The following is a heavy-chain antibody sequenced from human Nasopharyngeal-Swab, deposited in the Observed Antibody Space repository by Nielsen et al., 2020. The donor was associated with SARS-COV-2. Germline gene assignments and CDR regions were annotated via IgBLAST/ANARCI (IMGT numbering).Heavy chain of an antibody. D-gene: IGHD2-2*02. V-gene: IGHV3-30*18. Sequence: GGSLRLSCVASGFTFSRYGMHWVRQAPGKGLEWVAITSYQGSNTYYADSVKGRFTISRDNSKNTLYLQVNSLRAEDTAMYYCAKTSYEVLYQGLVDYWGQGTLVTVSS. CDR3: AKTSYEVLYQGLVDY. CDR1: GFTFSRYG. J-gene: IGHJ4*02. CDR2: TSYQGSNT.